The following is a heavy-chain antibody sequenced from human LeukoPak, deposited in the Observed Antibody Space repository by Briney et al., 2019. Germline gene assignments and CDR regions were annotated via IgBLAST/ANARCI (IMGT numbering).Heavy chain of an antibody. J-gene: IGHJ3*02. CDR2: ISYDGSNK. Sequence: PGGSLRPSCAASGFTFSSYAMHWVRQAPGKGLEWVAVISYDGSNKYYADSVKGRFTISRDNSKNTLYLQMNSLRAEDTAVYYCARAGYYYGPHAFDIWGQGTMVTVSS. V-gene: IGHV3-30-3*01. CDR3: ARAGYYYGPHAFDI. D-gene: IGHD3-10*01. CDR1: GFTFSSYA.